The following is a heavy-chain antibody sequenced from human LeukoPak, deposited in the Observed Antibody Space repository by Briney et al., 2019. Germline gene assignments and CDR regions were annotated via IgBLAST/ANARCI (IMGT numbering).Heavy chain of an antibody. V-gene: IGHV3-23*01. Sequence: GGSLRLSCEVSGFTFSSYAMSWVRQAPGKGLEWVSSISGSGGSTYYADSVKGRFTISRDNSKNTLYLQMNSLRAEDTAVYYCARDLTRSSSWPYYFDYWGQGTLVTVSS. CDR3: ARDLTRSSSWPYYFDY. J-gene: IGHJ4*02. CDR2: ISGSGGST. CDR1: GFTFSSYA. D-gene: IGHD6-13*01.